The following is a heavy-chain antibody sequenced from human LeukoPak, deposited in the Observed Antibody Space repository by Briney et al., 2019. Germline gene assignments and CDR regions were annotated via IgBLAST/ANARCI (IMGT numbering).Heavy chain of an antibody. V-gene: IGHV4-34*01. Sequence: PSETLSLTCAVYGGSFSGYYWSWIRQPPGKGLEWIGEINHSGSTNYNPSLKSRVTISVDTSKNQFSLKLSSVTAADTAVYYCAREGLHFYYFDYWGQGTLVTVSS. D-gene: IGHD5-18*01. J-gene: IGHJ4*02. CDR1: GGSFSGYY. CDR2: INHSGST. CDR3: AREGLHFYYFDY.